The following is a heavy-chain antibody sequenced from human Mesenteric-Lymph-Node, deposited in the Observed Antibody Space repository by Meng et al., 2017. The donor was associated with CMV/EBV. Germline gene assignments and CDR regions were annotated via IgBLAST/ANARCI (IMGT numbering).Heavy chain of an antibody. CDR3: TREAAAEYYFDH. CDR2: TYYRSQWYN. CDR1: GDSVSSNSAA. Sequence: SQTLSLTCAISGDSVSSNSAAWNWIRQSPSRGLEWLGRTYYRSQWYNDYAVSVKSRITINPDTSKNQFSLQLNSVTPEDTAVYSCTREAAAEYYFDHWGRGTLVTVSS. D-gene: IGHD6-13*01. J-gene: IGHJ4*02. V-gene: IGHV6-1*01.